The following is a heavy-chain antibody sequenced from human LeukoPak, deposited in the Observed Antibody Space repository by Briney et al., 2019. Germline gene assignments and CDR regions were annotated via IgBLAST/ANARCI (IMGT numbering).Heavy chain of an antibody. V-gene: IGHV4-59*01. CDR1: AGSLSSYY. J-gene: IGHJ4*02. CDR3: ARGLGTPSLPPKDY. CDR2: ISYTGNT. D-gene: IGHD6-13*01. Sequence: SETLSLTCTVSAGSLSSYYWNWIRQPPGKGLERIGHISYTGNTKHNPSLKSRVTISVETSKNQFSLKLRSVTAADAAVYYCARGLGTPSLPPKDYWGQGTLVTVSS.